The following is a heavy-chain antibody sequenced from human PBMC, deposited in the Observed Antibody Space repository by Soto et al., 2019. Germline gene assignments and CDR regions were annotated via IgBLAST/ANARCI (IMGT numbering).Heavy chain of an antibody. CDR3: ASLSRFALDY. CDR1: GFSFNTYS. CDR2: ISSSSSYI. V-gene: IGHV3-21*01. Sequence: GGSLRLSCAASGFSFNTYSMNWVRQAPGKGLEWVSSISSSSSYINYANSVKGRFTISRDNAKNSLYLQMNSLRAEDTAVYYCASLSRFALDYWGQGTLVTVSS. J-gene: IGHJ4*02. D-gene: IGHD3-10*01.